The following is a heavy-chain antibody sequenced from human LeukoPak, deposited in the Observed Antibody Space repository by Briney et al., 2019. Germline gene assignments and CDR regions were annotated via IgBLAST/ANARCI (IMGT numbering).Heavy chain of an antibody. CDR3: ARVTDCSSSSCYGYMDV. CDR2: IYTSGST. D-gene: IGHD2-2*01. CDR1: GDSISGYY. V-gene: IGHV4-4*09. J-gene: IGHJ6*03. Sequence: SETLSLTCTVSGDSISGYYWSWIRQPPGKGLEWIGYIYTSGSTNYNPSLKSRVTISVDTSNNQFSLKLSSVTAADTAVYYCARVTDCSSSSCYGYMDVWGKGTTVTVSS.